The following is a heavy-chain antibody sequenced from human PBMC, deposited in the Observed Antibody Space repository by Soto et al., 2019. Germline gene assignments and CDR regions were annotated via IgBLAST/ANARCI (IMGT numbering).Heavy chain of an antibody. Sequence: QVQLVESGGGVVQPGRSLRLSCAASGFTFSSYGMHWVRQAPGKGLEWVAVISYDGSNKYYADSVKGRFTISRDNSKNTLYLQMNSLRAEDTAVYYCAKSPREDGYNNFDYWGQGTLVPVSS. V-gene: IGHV3-30*18. CDR3: AKSPREDGYNNFDY. D-gene: IGHD5-12*01. CDR1: GFTFSSYG. J-gene: IGHJ4*02. CDR2: ISYDGSNK.